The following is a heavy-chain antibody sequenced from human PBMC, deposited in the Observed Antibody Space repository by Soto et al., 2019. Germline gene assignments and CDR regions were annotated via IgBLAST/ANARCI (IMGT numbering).Heavy chain of an antibody. D-gene: IGHD3-22*01. V-gene: IGHV3-23*01. J-gene: IGHJ3*02. CDR3: AKDTGNSGYYSYAFDI. Sequence: GGSLRLSCAASGFTFSNYAMSWVRQAPGKGLEWVSAISGSGIRTYYAASVKGRFTISRDNSKNTLSLEMNSLRAEDTAVYYCAKDTGNSGYYSYAFDIWGQGTMVTVSS. CDR1: GFTFSNYA. CDR2: ISGSGIRT.